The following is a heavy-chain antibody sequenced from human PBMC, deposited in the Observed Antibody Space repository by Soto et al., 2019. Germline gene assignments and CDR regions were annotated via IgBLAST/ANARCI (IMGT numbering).Heavy chain of an antibody. J-gene: IGHJ5*02. CDR3: ARLRGYSYGYSFKYNWFPP. V-gene: IGHV4-34*01. D-gene: IGHD5-18*01. CDR1: GGSFSGYY. Sequence: TSETLSLTCAVYGGSFSGYYWSWIRQPPGKGLEWIGEINHSGSTNYNPSLKSRVTISVDTSKNQFSLKLSSVTAADTAVYYCARLRGYSYGYSFKYNWFPPWAQGTLVTVS. CDR2: INHSGST.